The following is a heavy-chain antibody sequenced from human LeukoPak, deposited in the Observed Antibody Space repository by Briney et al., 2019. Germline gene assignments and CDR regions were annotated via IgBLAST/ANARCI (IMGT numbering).Heavy chain of an antibody. Sequence: PGRSLRLSCAASGFTFSSYAMHWVRQAPGKGLEYVSAISSNGGSTYYANSVKGRFTISRDNSKNTLYLQMNSLRAEDTAVYHCARDLTSGWYGWDYWGQGTLVTVSS. CDR3: ARDLTSGWYGWDY. D-gene: IGHD6-19*01. V-gene: IGHV3-64*01. CDR2: ISSNGGST. J-gene: IGHJ4*02. CDR1: GFTFSSYA.